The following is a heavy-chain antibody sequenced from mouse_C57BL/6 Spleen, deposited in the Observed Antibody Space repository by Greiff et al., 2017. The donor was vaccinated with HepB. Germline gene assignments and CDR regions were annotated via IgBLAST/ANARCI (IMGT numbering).Heavy chain of an antibody. CDR1: GFSLTSYG. Sequence: QVQLKESGPGLVQPSQSLSITCTVSGFSLTSYGVHWVRQSPGKGLEWLGVIWRGGSTDYNAAFMSRLSITKDNSKSQVFFKMNSLQADDTAIYYCAKTTYSNYKDYAMDYWGQGTSVTVSS. CDR2: IWRGGST. J-gene: IGHJ4*01. D-gene: IGHD2-5*01. CDR3: AKTTYSNYKDYAMDY. V-gene: IGHV2-5*01.